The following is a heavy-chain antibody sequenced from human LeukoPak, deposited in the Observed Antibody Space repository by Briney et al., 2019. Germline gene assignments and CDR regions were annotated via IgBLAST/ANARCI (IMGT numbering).Heavy chain of an antibody. CDR2: ISYDGSNK. CDR3: ARDHGTNMVEAFDI. Sequence: GGSLRLSCAASGFTFSSYGMHWVRQAPGKGLEWVAVISYDGSNKYYADSVKGRFTISRDNSKNTLYLQMNSLRAEDTAVYYCARDHGTNMVEAFDIWGQGTMVTVSS. CDR1: GFTFSSYG. J-gene: IGHJ3*02. V-gene: IGHV3-30*03. D-gene: IGHD3-10*01.